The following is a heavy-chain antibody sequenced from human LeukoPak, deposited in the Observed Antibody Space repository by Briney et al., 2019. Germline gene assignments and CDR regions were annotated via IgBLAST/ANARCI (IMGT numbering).Heavy chain of an antibody. Sequence: SSETLSLTCTVSGGSISSYYWSWIRQPAGKGLEWIGRIYTSGSTNYNPSLKSRVTMSVDTSKNQFSLKLSSVTAADTAVYYCAREEHTAARWSFDYWGQGTLVTVSS. CDR3: AREEHTAARWSFDY. CDR1: GGSISSYY. D-gene: IGHD5-18*01. J-gene: IGHJ4*02. CDR2: IYTSGST. V-gene: IGHV4-4*07.